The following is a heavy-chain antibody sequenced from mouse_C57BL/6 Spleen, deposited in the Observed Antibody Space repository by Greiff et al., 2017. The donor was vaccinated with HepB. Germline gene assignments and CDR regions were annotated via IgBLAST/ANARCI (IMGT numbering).Heavy chain of an antibody. J-gene: IGHJ3*01. D-gene: IGHD2-1*01. Sequence: QVQLQQPGAELVKPGASVKMSCKASGYTFTSYWITWVKQRPGQGLEWIGDIYPGSGSTNYNEKFKSKATLTVDTSSSTAYMQLSSLTSEDSAVYYCARFEGNYYWIFAYWGQGTLVTVSA. V-gene: IGHV1-55*01. CDR3: ARFEGNYYWIFAY. CDR2: IYPGSGST. CDR1: GYTFTSYW.